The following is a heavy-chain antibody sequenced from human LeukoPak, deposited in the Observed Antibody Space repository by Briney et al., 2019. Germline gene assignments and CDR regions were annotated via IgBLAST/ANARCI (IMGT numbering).Heavy chain of an antibody. CDR3: ARRGLPDV. CDR2: IKQDGSGK. Sequence: GGSLRLSCAASGFTFSTYWMSWVRQAPGKGLEWVVNIKQDGSGKYHVDSVKGRFTISRDNAKNSLYLQMNSLRVEDTAVYYCARRGLPDVWGKGTTVTVSS. J-gene: IGHJ6*03. CDR1: GFTFSTYW. V-gene: IGHV3-7*01. D-gene: IGHD2-15*01.